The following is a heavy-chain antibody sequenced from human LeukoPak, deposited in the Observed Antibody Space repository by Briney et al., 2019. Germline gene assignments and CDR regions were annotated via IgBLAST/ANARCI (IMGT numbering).Heavy chain of an antibody. D-gene: IGHD3-22*01. CDR3: ASAYYYDSSGYYSPHYYGMDV. Sequence: PSETLSLTCTVSGGSFSSGSYYWSWIRQPPGKGLEWIGYIYYSGSTNYNPSLKSRVTISVDTSKNQFSLKLSSVTAADTAVYYCASAYYYDSSGYYSPHYYGMDVWGQGTTVTVSS. CDR1: GGSFSSGSYY. CDR2: IYYSGST. V-gene: IGHV4-61*01. J-gene: IGHJ6*02.